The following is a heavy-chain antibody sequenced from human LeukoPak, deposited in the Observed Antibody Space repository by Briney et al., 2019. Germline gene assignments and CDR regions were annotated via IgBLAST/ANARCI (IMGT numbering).Heavy chain of an antibody. Sequence: GESLKISCKGSGYNFTNYWIAWVRQMPGKGLEWTGIIYPGDSDTRYSPSFQGQVTISTDKSISTAYLQWSSLKASDTAIYYCARQGPLGYCSSPSCFPSFDYWGQGTLVTVSS. D-gene: IGHD2-2*01. CDR3: ARQGPLGYCSSPSCFPSFDY. J-gene: IGHJ4*02. V-gene: IGHV5-51*01. CDR2: IYPGDSDT. CDR1: GYNFTNYW.